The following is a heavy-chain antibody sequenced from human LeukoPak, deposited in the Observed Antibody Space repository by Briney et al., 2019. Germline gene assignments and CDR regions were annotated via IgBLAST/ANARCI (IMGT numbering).Heavy chain of an antibody. CDR3: ARVQYGDYVGY. J-gene: IGHJ4*02. CDR2: IYSSGGT. D-gene: IGHD4-17*01. V-gene: IGHV4-39*07. Sequence: SETLSLTCTVSGGSISSSSYYWGWIRQPPGKGLEWIGSIYSSGGTYYNPSLKSRLTMSIDTSKNQFSLKLTSVTAADTATYYCARVQYGDYVGYWGQGTLVTVSS. CDR1: GGSISSSSYY.